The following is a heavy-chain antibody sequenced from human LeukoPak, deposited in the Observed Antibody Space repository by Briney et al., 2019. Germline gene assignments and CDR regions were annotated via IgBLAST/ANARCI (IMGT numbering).Heavy chain of an antibody. CDR2: IYHSGST. Sequence: SETLSLTCAVSGGSISSGGYSWSWIRQPPGKGLEWIGYIYHSGSTYYNPSLKSRDTISVDTSKNQFSLKLSSVTAADTAVYYCARGPAQASFDYWGQGALVTVSS. J-gene: IGHJ4*02. CDR1: GGSISSGGYS. V-gene: IGHV4-30-2*01. CDR3: ARGPAQASFDY.